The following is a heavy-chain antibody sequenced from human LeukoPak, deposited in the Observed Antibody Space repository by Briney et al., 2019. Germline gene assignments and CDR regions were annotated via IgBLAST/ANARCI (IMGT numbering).Heavy chain of an antibody. Sequence: SETLSLTCAVSGGSISSSNWWSWVRQPPGKGLEWIGEIYHSGSTNYNPSLKSRVTISVDKSKNQFSLKLSSVTAADTAVYYCAREGVYYDSRGGFDYWGQGTLVTVSS. V-gene: IGHV4-4*02. CDR3: AREGVYYDSRGGFDY. J-gene: IGHJ4*02. CDR1: GGSISSSNW. D-gene: IGHD3-22*01. CDR2: IYHSGST.